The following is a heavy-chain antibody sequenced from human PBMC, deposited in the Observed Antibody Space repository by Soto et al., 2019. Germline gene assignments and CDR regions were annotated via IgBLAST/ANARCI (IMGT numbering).Heavy chain of an antibody. CDR1: GFTVSSNY. CDR2: IYSGGST. J-gene: IGHJ6*02. CDR3: ARDRIAVAGRKSLYYYGMDV. D-gene: IGHD6-19*01. Sequence: GGSLRLSCAASGFTVSSNYMSWVRQAPGKGPEWVSVIYSGGSTYYADSVKGRFTISRDNSKNTLYLQMNSLRAEDTAVYYCARDRIAVAGRKSLYYYGMDVWGQGTTVTVSS. V-gene: IGHV3-53*01.